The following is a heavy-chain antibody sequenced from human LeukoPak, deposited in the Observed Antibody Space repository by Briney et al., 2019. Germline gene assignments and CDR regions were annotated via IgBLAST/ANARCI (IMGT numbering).Heavy chain of an antibody. J-gene: IGHJ4*02. V-gene: IGHV4-34*01. Sequence: PSETLSLTCAVYGGXFSGYYCSWIRQPPGKGLEWIGEINHSGSTNYNPSLKSRVTISVDTSKNQFSLKLSSVTAADTAVYYCARGRSNYYDSSGYYYWGQGTLVTVSS. CDR1: GGXFSGYY. CDR2: INHSGST. D-gene: IGHD3-22*01. CDR3: ARGRSNYYDSSGYYY.